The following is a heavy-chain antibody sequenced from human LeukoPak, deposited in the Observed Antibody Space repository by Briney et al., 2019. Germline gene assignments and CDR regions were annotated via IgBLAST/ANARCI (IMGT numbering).Heavy chain of an antibody. CDR3: AREISITMIVVALPGPWYFDL. Sequence: GRSLRLFCAASGFTFSSYGMLWVRQAPGKGLEGVAVIWYEGSNKYYADSVKGRFTISRDNSKNTLYLQMNSLRAEDTAVYYCAREISITMIVVALPGPWYFDLWGRGTLVTVSS. D-gene: IGHD3-22*01. J-gene: IGHJ2*01. CDR2: IWYEGSNK. V-gene: IGHV3-33*01. CDR1: GFTFSSYG.